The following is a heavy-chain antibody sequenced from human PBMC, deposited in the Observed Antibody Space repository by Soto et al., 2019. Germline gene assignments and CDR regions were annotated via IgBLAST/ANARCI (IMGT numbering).Heavy chain of an antibody. Sequence: PSETLSLTCAVSSYSISGGFYWAWIRQPPGKGLEWIGNIYHSGSAHYNPSLKSRVTMSVDTSKNNFSLRLTSVTAADTAVYFCARVTIFEYLFDPCGKGILVTVSS. D-gene: IGHD3-3*01. V-gene: IGHV4-38-2*01. CDR1: SYSISGGFY. CDR2: IYHSGSA. CDR3: ARVTIFEYLFDP. J-gene: IGHJ5*02.